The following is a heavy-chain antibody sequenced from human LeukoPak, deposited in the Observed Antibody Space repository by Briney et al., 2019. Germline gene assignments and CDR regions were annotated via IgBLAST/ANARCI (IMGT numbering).Heavy chain of an antibody. CDR2: IYSDGST. D-gene: IGHD3-3*01. CDR3: ARYDFILISYFDL. V-gene: IGHV3-53*01. J-gene: IGHJ2*01. Sequence: GGSLTLSCAASGFTVSTYYMSWVRQPPGKKLEWVSDIYSDGSTFYADSVKGRFTISRDNSKNTLYLQMNSLRAEDTAVYHCARYDFILISYFDLWGRGTLVTVSS. CDR1: GFTVSTYY.